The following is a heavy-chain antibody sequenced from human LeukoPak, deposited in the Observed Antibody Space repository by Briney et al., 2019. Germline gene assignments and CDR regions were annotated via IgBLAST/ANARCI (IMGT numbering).Heavy chain of an antibody. J-gene: IGHJ3*02. D-gene: IGHD3-22*01. CDR3: ARVSMIVTELDAFDI. CDR2: IYHSGST. CDR1: GGSISSGGYS. V-gene: IGHV4-30-2*01. Sequence: SETLSLTCAVSGGSISSGGYSWSWIRQPPGKGLEWIGYIYHSGSTYYNPSLKSRVTISVDRSKNQFSLKLSSVTAADTAVYYCARVSMIVTELDAFDIWGQGTMVTVSS.